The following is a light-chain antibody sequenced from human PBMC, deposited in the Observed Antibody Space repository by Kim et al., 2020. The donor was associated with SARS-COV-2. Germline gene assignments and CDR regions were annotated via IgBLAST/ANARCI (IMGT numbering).Light chain of an antibody. J-gene: IGKJ4*01. CDR3: LQHFNYPRVT. CDR2: TAV. V-gene: IGKV1-17*02. CDR1: KSINTA. Sequence: APVAARVTYTCRASKSINTAIGWYQQKPGRAPKRLIYTAVRLEGGVSSRFSGSGSGTEFTLTISNLQPEDIATYYCLQHFNYPRVTFGGGTKVDIK.